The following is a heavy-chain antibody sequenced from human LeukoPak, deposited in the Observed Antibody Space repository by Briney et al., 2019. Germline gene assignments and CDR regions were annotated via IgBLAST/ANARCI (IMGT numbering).Heavy chain of an antibody. Sequence: GGSLRLSCAASGFTVSSNYMSWVRQAPGKGLEWVSVIYSGGSTYYADSVKGRFTISRDNSKNTLYLQMNSLRAEDTAVYYCATRTLSVIPAYYYCGMDVWGQGTTVTVSS. V-gene: IGHV3-53*01. CDR1: GFTVSSNY. D-gene: IGHD2-2*01. CDR3: ATRTLSVIPAYYYCGMDV. J-gene: IGHJ6*02. CDR2: IYSGGST.